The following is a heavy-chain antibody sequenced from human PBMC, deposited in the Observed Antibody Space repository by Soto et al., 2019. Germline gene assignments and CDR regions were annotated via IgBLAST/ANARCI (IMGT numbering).Heavy chain of an antibody. J-gene: IGHJ4*02. CDR2: IYYSGST. Sequence: SETLSLTCTVSGGSISSYYWSWIRQPPGKGLEWIGYIYYSGSTNYNPSLKSRVTISVDTSKNQFSLKLSSVTAAATAVYYCARHNAVADWGYFDYWGQGTLVTVSS. D-gene: IGHD6-19*01. V-gene: IGHV4-59*08. CDR3: ARHNAVADWGYFDY. CDR1: GGSISSYY.